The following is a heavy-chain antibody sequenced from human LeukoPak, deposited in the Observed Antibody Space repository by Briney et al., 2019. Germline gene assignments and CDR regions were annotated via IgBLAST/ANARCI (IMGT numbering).Heavy chain of an antibody. D-gene: IGHD3-10*01. J-gene: IGHJ4*02. CDR2: IYYSGST. CDR3: ATDSSTVRGVMVE. V-gene: IGHV4-39*07. Sequence: TSETLSLTCTVSGGSISSSSYYWGWIRQPPGKELEWIGSIYYSGSTYYNPSLKSRVTISVDTSKNQFSLKLSSVTAADTAVYYCATDSSTVRGVMVEWGQGTLVTVSS. CDR1: GGSISSSSYY.